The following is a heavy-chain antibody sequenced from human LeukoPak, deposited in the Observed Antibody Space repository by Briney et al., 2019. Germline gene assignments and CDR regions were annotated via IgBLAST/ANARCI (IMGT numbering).Heavy chain of an antibody. J-gene: IGHJ5*02. CDR1: GGSISTYY. V-gene: IGHV4-59*01. D-gene: IGHD3-10*01. CDR2: IHYSGST. CDR3: ARGDMMLRGVIDEIDP. Sequence: LETLSLTCTVSGGSISTYYWSWIRQPPGKGLEWIGCIHYSGSTNYNPSLKSRVTMSVDTSKNQFSLKLSSVTAADTAVYFCARGDMMLRGVIDEIDPWGQGTLVADSS.